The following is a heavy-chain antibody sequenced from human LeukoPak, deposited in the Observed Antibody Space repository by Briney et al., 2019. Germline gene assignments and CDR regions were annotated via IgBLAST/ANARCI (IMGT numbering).Heavy chain of an antibody. Sequence: GGSLRLSCAASGFTFSSYWMHWVRQAPGKGLGWVSRINTDGSSTSYADSVKGRFTISRDNAKNTLYLQMNSLRAEDTAVYYCASGLHYGGNSTRANWFDPWGQGTLVTVSS. J-gene: IGHJ5*02. CDR1: GFTFSSYW. V-gene: IGHV3-74*01. CDR3: ASGLHYGGNSTRANWFDP. D-gene: IGHD4-23*01. CDR2: INTDGSST.